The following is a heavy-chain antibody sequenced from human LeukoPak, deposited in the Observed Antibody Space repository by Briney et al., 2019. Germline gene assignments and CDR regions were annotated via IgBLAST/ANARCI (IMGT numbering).Heavy chain of an antibody. CDR1: GGSISSGGYY. V-gene: IGHV4-31*03. CDR2: IYYSGST. CDR3: ARVLRYYPDFDY. J-gene: IGHJ4*02. Sequence: PSQTLSLTCTVSGGSISSGGYYWSWIRQHPGKGLEWIGYIYYSGSTYYNPSLKSRVTTSVDTSKNQFSLKLSSVTAADTAVYYCARVLRYYPDFDYWGQGTLVTVSS. D-gene: IGHD2-8*01.